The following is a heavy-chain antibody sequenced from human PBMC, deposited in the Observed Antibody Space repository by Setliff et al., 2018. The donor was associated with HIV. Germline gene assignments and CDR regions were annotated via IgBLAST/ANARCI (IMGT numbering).Heavy chain of an antibody. V-gene: IGHV3-23*01. CDR2: ISGSGGGT. CDR1: GFTFSNAW. CDR3: ARGVGAAVKEYFQH. Sequence: GGSLRLSCAASGFTFSNAWMSWVRQAPGKGLEWVSYISGSGGGTYYADSVKGRFTISRDNSNNTLYLQMNSLRAEDTAVYYCARGVGAAVKEYFQHWGQGTLVTVSS. J-gene: IGHJ1*01. D-gene: IGHD6-13*01.